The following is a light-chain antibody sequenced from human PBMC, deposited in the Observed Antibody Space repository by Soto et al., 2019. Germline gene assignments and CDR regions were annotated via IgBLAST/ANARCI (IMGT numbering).Light chain of an antibody. CDR3: LQHDSFPPT. CDR2: AAS. Sequence: DIQMTQSPSPLSASVGDRVTISCRASQDIGNHLAWFQQKPGKVPQRLIYAASSLQTGVPSRFSGSGSGTDFTLTINSLQPEDFATYYCLQHDSFPPTFGQGTRLEIK. J-gene: IGKJ5*01. CDR1: QDIGNH. V-gene: IGKV1-17*03.